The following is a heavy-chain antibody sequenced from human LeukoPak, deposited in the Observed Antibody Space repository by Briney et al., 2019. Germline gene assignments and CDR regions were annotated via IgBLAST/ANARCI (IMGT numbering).Heavy chain of an antibody. D-gene: IGHD3-3*01. CDR3: ARITYDFWSGYYMPDDP. Sequence: ASVKVSCKASGYTFTSYGISWVRQAPGQGLEWMGWISIYNGNTDYAQKLRGRVTMTTDTSTSTAYLELRGLRSDDKAVYYCARITYDFWSGYYMPDDPWGQGTLVTVSS. CDR2: ISIYNGNT. V-gene: IGHV1-18*01. J-gene: IGHJ5*02. CDR1: GYTFTSYG.